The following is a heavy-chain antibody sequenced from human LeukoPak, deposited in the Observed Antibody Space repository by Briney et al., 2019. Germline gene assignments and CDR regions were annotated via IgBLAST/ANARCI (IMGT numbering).Heavy chain of an antibody. D-gene: IGHD3-22*01. Sequence: GGSLRLSCAASGFTFSSYAMHWVRQAPGKGLEWVAVISYDGSNKYYADSVKGRFTISRDNSKNTLYLQMNSLRAEDTAVYYCARDWRGSSGYYYGPGNYWGQGTLVTVSS. V-gene: IGHV3-30-3*01. CDR3: ARDWRGSSGYYYGPGNY. CDR1: GFTFSSYA. J-gene: IGHJ4*02. CDR2: ISYDGSNK.